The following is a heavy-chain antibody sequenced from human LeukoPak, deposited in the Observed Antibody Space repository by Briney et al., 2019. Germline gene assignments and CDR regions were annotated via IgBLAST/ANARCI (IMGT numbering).Heavy chain of an antibody. CDR2: IYYSGST. CDR1: GGSISSSNTDYY. V-gene: IGHV4-31*03. J-gene: IGHJ4*02. D-gene: IGHD3-22*01. CDR3: ARANSSGYPPVPATLDY. Sequence: SETLSLTCTVSGGSISSSNTDYYWSWIRQHPGKGLEWIGYIYYSGSTYYNPSLKSRVTISVDTSKNQFSLKLSSVTAADTAVYYCARANSSGYPPVPATLDYWGQGTLVTVSS.